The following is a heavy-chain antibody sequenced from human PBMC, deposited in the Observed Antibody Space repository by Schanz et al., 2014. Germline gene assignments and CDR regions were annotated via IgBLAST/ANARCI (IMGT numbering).Heavy chain of an antibody. J-gene: IGHJ4*02. CDR2: FERVDSEP. Sequence: QVQLVQSGSELKKPGASVKVSCKASGYTFAMYDMNWVRQAHGKGLEWLGGFERVDSEPIYAPRFQGRVTMTKDSSTDTAYLEVTGLRSEDTAIYFCSTSGEDLEPTPNYWGQGTRITVSS. V-gene: IGHV1-24*01. CDR3: STSGEDLEPTPNY. D-gene: IGHD1-26*01. CDR1: GYTFAMYD.